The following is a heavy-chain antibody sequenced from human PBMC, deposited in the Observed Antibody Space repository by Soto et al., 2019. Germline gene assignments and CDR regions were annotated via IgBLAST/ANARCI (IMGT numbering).Heavy chain of an antibody. D-gene: IGHD7-27*01. CDR1: GFTFSSYG. V-gene: IGHV3-30*18. CDR3: AKDLLGPGRAYGMDV. CDR2: ISYDGSNK. J-gene: IGHJ6*02. Sequence: QVQLVESGGGVVQPGRSLRLSCAASGFTFSSYGMHWVRQAPGKGLEWVAVISYDGSNKYYADSVKGRFTISRDNSKNTRYLQMNSRRAEDTAVYYCAKDLLGPGRAYGMDVWGQGTTVTVSS.